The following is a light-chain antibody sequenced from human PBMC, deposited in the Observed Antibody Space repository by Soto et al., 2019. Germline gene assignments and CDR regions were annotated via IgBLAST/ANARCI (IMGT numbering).Light chain of an antibody. CDR2: GAS. CDR3: HQYGTAPLT. Sequence: EIFLTQSPDTLSLSPGERATLTCRASQSVAANYLAWYQQKRGQAPRLLIYGASSRATGIPDRFSGSGSGTDFTLTISRLEPEDFSVYYCHQYGTAPLTFGPGTKVDIK. CDR1: QSVAANY. J-gene: IGKJ3*01. V-gene: IGKV3-20*01.